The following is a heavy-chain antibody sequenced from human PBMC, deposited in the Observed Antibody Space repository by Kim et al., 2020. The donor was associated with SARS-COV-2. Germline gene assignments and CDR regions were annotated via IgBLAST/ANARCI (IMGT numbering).Heavy chain of an antibody. CDR1: GFTFSSYS. D-gene: IGHD3-9*01. CDR3: ARDMGMTGYYNVIFYYYGMDV. CDR2: ISSSSSYI. Sequence: GGSLRLSCAASGFTFSSYSMNWVRQAPGKGLEWVSSISSSSSYIYYADSVKGRFTISRDNAKNSLYLQMNSLRAEDTAVYYCARDMGMTGYYNVIFYYYGMDVWGQGTTVTVSS. J-gene: IGHJ6*02. V-gene: IGHV3-21*01.